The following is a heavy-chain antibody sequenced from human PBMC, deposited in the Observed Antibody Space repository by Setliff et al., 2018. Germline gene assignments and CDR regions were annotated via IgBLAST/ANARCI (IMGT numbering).Heavy chain of an antibody. Sequence: SETLSLTCAVYGGSFSGYYWSWIRQPPGKGLEWIGEINHSGSTNYNPSLKSRVTISVDTSKNQFSLKLSSVTAADTAVYYCARGRRHYYYYYMDVWGTGTAVTVSS. CDR3: ARGRRHYYYYYMDV. CDR1: GGSFSGYY. V-gene: IGHV4-34*01. CDR2: INHSGST. J-gene: IGHJ6*03.